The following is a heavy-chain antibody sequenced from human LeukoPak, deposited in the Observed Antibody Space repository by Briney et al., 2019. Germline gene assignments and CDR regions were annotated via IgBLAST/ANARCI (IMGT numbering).Heavy chain of an antibody. CDR1: GYTFTSYY. CDR2: INPSGGST. J-gene: IGHJ3*02. D-gene: IGHD3-10*01. CDR3: ATSMVRGVTASPFDAFDI. V-gene: IGHV1-46*01. Sequence: ASVKVSCKASGYTFTSYYMHWVRQAPGQGLEWMGIINPSGGSTSYAQKFQGRVTMTRNTSISTAYMELSSLRSEDTAVYYCATSMVRGVTASPFDAFDIWGQGTMVTVSS.